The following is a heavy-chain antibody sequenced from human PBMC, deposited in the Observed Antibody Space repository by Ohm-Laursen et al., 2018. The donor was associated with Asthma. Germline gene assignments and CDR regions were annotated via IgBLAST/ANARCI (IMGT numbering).Heavy chain of an antibody. CDR1: GYTFTSYG. J-gene: IGHJ4*02. D-gene: IGHD3-3*01. CDR3: ARERGITIFGVVSNYFDY. CDR2: ISVYNGNT. Sequence: GSTVKVSCKASGYTFTSYGIAWVRQAPGQGLEWMGWISVYNGNTNYAQNLQGRVTLTTDTPTTTAYMELRSLRSDDTAVYYCARERGITIFGVVSNYFDYWGQGTLVTVSS. V-gene: IGHV1-18*01.